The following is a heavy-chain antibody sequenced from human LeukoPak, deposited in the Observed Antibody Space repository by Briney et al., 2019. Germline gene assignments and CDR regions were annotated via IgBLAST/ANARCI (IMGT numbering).Heavy chain of an antibody. CDR1: GYSISSGYY. Sequence: SETLSLTCTVSGYSISSGYYWGWIRQPPGKGLEWIGSIYHSGSTNYNPSLKSRVTISVDTSKNQFSLKLSSVTAADTAVYYCARGFGGNYWGQGTLVTVSS. V-gene: IGHV4-38-2*02. CDR3: ARGFGGNY. CDR2: IYHSGST. D-gene: IGHD3-16*01. J-gene: IGHJ4*02.